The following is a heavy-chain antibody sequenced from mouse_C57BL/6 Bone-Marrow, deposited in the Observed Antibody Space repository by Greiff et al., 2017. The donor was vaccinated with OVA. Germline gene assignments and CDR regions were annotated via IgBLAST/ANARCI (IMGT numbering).Heavy chain of an antibody. CDR1: GFTFSSYA. CDR2: ISSGGDYI. V-gene: IGHV5-9-1*02. Sequence: EVKLVESGEGLVKPGGSLKLSCAASGFTFSSYAMSRVRQTPEKRLEWVAYISSGGDYIYYADTVKGRFTISRDNARNTLYLQMRSLKSEDTAMYYCTTYYSNEGFAYWGQGTLVTVSA. CDR3: TTYYSNEGFAY. J-gene: IGHJ3*01. D-gene: IGHD2-5*01.